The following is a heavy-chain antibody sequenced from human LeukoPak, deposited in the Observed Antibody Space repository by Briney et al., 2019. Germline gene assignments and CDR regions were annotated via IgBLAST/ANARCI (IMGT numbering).Heavy chain of an antibody. CDR1: GGTFSSYA. D-gene: IGHD3-10*01. Sequence: GASVKVSCKASGGTFSSYAISWVRQAPGQGLEWMGGIIPIFGTANYAQKFQGRVTITADESTSTAYMELSSLRSEDTAVYYCARDRITMVRGVIKRWGAFDIWGQGTMVTVSS. J-gene: IGHJ3*02. V-gene: IGHV1-69*13. CDR2: IIPIFGTA. CDR3: ARDRITMVRGVIKRWGAFDI.